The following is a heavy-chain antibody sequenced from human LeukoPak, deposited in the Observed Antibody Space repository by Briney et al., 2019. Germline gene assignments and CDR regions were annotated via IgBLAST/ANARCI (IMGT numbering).Heavy chain of an antibody. D-gene: IGHD3-3*01. CDR1: GVTFSYQW. Sequence: GGSLRLSCSVSGVTFSYQWMHWVRQSPRKGLVWVSRISPDGSSTACADSVKGRFTISRDNARNTLYLEMSSLRDEDSAVYFCVRGTTFWRGVDYWGQGTLVTVSS. J-gene: IGHJ4*02. V-gene: IGHV3-74*01. CDR2: ISPDGSST. CDR3: VRGTTFWRGVDY.